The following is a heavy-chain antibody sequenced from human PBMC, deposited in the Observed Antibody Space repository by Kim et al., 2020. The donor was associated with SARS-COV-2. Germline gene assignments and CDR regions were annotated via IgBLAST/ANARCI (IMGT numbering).Heavy chain of an antibody. D-gene: IGHD5-12*01. CDR1: GYTFTSYY. Sequence: ASVKVSCKASGYTFTSYYMHWVRQAPGQGLEWMGIINPSGGSTSYAQKFQGRVTMTRDTSTSTVYMELSSLRSEDTAVYYCARDRKRDGYNPGAFDYWGQGTLVTVSS. V-gene: IGHV1-46*01. CDR3: ARDRKRDGYNPGAFDY. J-gene: IGHJ4*02. CDR2: INPSGGST.